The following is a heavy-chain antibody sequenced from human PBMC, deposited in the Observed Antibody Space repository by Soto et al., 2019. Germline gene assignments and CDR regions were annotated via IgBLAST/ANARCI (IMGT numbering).Heavy chain of an antibody. CDR3: AKAFRFYGDYDVGDWFDP. J-gene: IGHJ5*02. CDR1: GFTFDDYA. D-gene: IGHD4-17*01. V-gene: IGHV3-9*01. Sequence: EVQLVESGGGLVQPGRSLRLSCAASGFTFDDYAMHWVRQAPGKGLEWVSGISWNSGSIGYADSVKGRFTISRDNAKNSLYLQMNSLRAEDTAWYYCAKAFRFYGDYDVGDWFDPWGQGTLVTVSS. CDR2: ISWNSGSI.